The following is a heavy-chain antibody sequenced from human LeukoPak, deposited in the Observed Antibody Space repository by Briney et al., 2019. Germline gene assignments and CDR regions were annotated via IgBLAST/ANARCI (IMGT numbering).Heavy chain of an antibody. D-gene: IGHD3-10*01. CDR3: ASSDTSLGRGGPREFDY. CDR1: GFTFSSYG. Sequence: HPGGSLRLSCAASGFTFSSYGMHWVRQAPGKGLEWVAFIRYDGSNKYYADSVKGRFTISRDNSKNTLYLQMNSLRAEDTSLYYCASSDTSLGRGGPREFDYWGQGFLVTVSS. V-gene: IGHV3-30*02. J-gene: IGHJ4*02. CDR2: IRYDGSNK.